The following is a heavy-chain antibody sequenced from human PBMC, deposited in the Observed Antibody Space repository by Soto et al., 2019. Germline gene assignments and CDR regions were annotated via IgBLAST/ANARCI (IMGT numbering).Heavy chain of an antibody. CDR3: VRGAPYDF. Sequence: LRLSCAASGFTFSSYGMHWVRQAPGKGLEWVAGIRSSGSSTNSADSVKGRFTISRDNAKNALYLQMNSLRVEDTAVYYCVRGAPYDFWGQGVQVTVSS. J-gene: IGHJ4*02. V-gene: IGHV3-74*01. CDR2: IRSSGSST. CDR1: GFTFSSYG. D-gene: IGHD3-10*01.